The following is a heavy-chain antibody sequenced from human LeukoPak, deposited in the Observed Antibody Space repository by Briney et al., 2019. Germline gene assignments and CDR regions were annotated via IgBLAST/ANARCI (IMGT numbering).Heavy chain of an antibody. CDR2: INSDGSTT. Sequence: PGGSLRLSCAASGFTFSGYWMHWVRRAPGKGLVWVSRINSDGSTTSYADSVKGRFTISRDNAKNTLYLQMNSLRAEDTAVYYCARNPPDYGDSRGDYWGQGTLVTVSS. D-gene: IGHD4-17*01. J-gene: IGHJ4*02. CDR3: ARNPPDYGDSRGDY. CDR1: GFTFSGYW. V-gene: IGHV3-74*01.